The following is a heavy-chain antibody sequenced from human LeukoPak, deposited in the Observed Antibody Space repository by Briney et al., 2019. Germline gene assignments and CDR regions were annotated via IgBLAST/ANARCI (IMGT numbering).Heavy chain of an antibody. J-gene: IGHJ4*02. CDR1: GFTFSSYG. Sequence: GGSLRLSCAASGFTFSSYGMHWVRQAPGKGLEWVAFIRYDGSNKYYADSVKGRFTISRDNSKNTLYLQMNCLRAEDTAVYYCAKTMIKMGATTQRLDYWGQGTLVTVSS. CDR2: IRYDGSNK. CDR3: AKTMIKMGATTQRLDY. V-gene: IGHV3-30*02. D-gene: IGHD1-26*01.